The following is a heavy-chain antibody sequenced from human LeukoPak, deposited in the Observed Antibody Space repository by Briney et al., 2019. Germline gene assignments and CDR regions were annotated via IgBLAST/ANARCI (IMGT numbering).Heavy chain of an antibody. CDR1: GFTFTSSA. V-gene: IGHV1-58*01. CDR3: AADPLAGSPKYNWFDP. Sequence: SVKVSCKASGFTFTSSAVQWVRQARGQRLEWIGWIVVGSDNTNYAQKFQERVTITRDMSTSTAYMELSSLRSEDTAVYYCAADPLAGSPKYNWFDPWGQGTLVTVSS. CDR2: IVVGSDNT. J-gene: IGHJ5*02. D-gene: IGHD1-26*01.